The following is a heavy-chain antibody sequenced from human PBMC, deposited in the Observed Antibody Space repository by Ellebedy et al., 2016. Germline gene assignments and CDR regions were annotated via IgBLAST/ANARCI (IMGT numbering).Heavy chain of an antibody. D-gene: IGHD4-17*01. J-gene: IGHJ4*02. CDR2: ISAYNGNT. CDR1: GYTFSTYG. Sequence: ASVKVSCKASGYTFSTYGISWVRQAPGQGLEWMGWISAYNGNTNYAQKLQGRVTMTRDTSISTAYMELSRLRSDDTAVYYCARDGAVTTVFDYWGQGTLVTVSS. V-gene: IGHV1-18*01. CDR3: ARDGAVTTVFDY.